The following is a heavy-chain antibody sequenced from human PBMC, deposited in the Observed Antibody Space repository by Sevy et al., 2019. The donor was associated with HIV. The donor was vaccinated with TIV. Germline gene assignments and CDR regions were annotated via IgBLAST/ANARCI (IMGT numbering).Heavy chain of an antibody. J-gene: IGHJ1*01. D-gene: IGHD6-19*01. CDR3: ARDSAVAGTTEYFQH. CDR1: GGTFSSYA. CDR2: IIPIFGTA. Sequence: ASVKVSCKASGGTFSSYAISWVRQAPGQGLEWMGGIIPIFGTANYAQKFQGRVTITADESTSTAYMELSSLRSEDTAVYYCARDSAVAGTTEYFQHWGQGTLVTVSS. V-gene: IGHV1-69*13.